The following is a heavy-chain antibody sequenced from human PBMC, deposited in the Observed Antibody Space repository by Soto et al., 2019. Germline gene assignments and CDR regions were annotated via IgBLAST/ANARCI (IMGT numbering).Heavy chain of an antibody. CDR2: ISSSSSYT. J-gene: IGHJ6*02. CDR1: GFTFSDYY. V-gene: IGHV3-11*06. Sequence: VGSLRFSCAASGFTFSDYYMSWIRQAPGKGLEWVSYISSSSSYTNYADSVKGRFTISRDNAKNSLYLQMNSLRAEDTAVYYCARWFGEFLSGMDVWGQGTTVTVSS. D-gene: IGHD3-10*01. CDR3: ARWFGEFLSGMDV.